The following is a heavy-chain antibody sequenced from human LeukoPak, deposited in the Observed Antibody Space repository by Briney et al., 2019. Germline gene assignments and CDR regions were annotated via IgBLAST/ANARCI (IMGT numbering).Heavy chain of an antibody. J-gene: IGHJ4*02. V-gene: IGHV1-2*02. CDR1: GYTFTAYY. CDR2: IKPNSGGT. Sequence: GASVKVSCKASGYTFTAYYVHWVRQAPGQGPEWMGLIKPNSGGTIYAQMFQGRVTMTRDTSISTAYMELSRLTSDDTAVYYCARLEGSAATRGDWGQGTLVTVSS. D-gene: IGHD1-7*01. CDR3: ARLEGSAATRGD.